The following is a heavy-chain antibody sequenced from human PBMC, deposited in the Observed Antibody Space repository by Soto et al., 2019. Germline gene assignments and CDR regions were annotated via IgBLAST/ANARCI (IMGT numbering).Heavy chain of an antibody. J-gene: IGHJ4*02. CDR2: ISAYNGNT. Sequence: QVQLVQSGAEVKKPGASVKVSCKASGYTFTSYGISWVRQAPGQGLEWMGWISAYNGNTNYAQKLQGRVTMTTDTSXXTAYMELRSLRSDDTAVYYCASPNPVGSGWYYFDYWGQGTLVTVSS. D-gene: IGHD6-19*01. CDR1: GYTFTSYG. CDR3: ASPNPVGSGWYYFDY. V-gene: IGHV1-18*01.